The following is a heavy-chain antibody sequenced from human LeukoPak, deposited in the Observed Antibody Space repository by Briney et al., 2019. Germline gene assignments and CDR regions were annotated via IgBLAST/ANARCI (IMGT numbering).Heavy chain of an antibody. CDR2: ISSRSSYI. V-gene: IGHV3-21*01. Sequence: PGGSLRLSCAASGFTFNSYSMNWVRQAPGKGLEWVSSISSRSSYIYYADSVKGRFTISRDNAKKTLYLQIKSLSAEDTAVYYCARDAYYYDSSGYYLPAGADYWGQGTLVTVSS. CDR1: GFTFNSYS. D-gene: IGHD3-22*01. CDR3: ARDAYYYDSSGYYLPAGADY. J-gene: IGHJ4*02.